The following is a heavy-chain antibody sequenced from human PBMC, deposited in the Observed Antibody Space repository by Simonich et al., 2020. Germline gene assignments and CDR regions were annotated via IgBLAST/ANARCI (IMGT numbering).Heavy chain of an antibody. CDR3: AKDSSLVGATDWFDP. J-gene: IGHJ5*02. V-gene: IGHV3-23*01. D-gene: IGHD1-26*01. CDR2: IGGRGGSN. Sequence: EVQLLESGGGLVQPGGSLRLSCAASGFTFSSYAMSWVRQAPGKWLAWFSAIGGRGGSNYYADSVKGRFTISRDNSKNTLYLQMNSLRAEDTAVYYCAKDSSLVGATDWFDPWGQGTLVTVSS. CDR1: GFTFSSYA.